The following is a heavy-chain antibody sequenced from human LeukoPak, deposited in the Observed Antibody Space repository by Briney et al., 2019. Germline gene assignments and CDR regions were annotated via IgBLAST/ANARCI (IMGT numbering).Heavy chain of an antibody. V-gene: IGHV4-34*01. CDR1: GFTFNNYV. J-gene: IGHJ4*02. D-gene: IGHD3-9*01. Sequence: PGGSLRLSCAASGFTFNNYVMHWVRQAPGKGLEWIGEINHSGSTNYNPSLKSRVTISVDTSKNQFSLKLSSVTAADTAVYYCARVDILTGYPDYWGQGTLVTVSS. CDR3: ARVDILTGYPDY. CDR2: INHSGST.